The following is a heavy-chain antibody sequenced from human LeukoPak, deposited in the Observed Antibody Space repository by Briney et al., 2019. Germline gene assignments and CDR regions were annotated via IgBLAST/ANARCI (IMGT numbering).Heavy chain of an antibody. J-gene: IGHJ5*02. CDR3: AKRAVTTAAYLWFDP. D-gene: IGHD2-2*01. V-gene: IGHV4-4*07. CDR2: IDSSETT. CDR1: GGSISTYY. Sequence: SETLSLTCTVSGGSISTYYWTWIRQPAGKGLEWIGRIDSSETTRYNPSLKSRLTISIDTSKNHFSLKLSSVTAADTAVYYCAKRAVTTAAYLWFDPWGQGTLVTVSS.